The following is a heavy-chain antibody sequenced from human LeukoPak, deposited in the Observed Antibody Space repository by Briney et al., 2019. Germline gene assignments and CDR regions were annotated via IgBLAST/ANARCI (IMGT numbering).Heavy chain of an antibody. CDR1: GGSISTYY. CDR3: ARVAGNYYDRAFDI. CDR2: IFYTGGT. D-gene: IGHD1-26*01. V-gene: IGHV4-59*01. Sequence: PSETLSLTCTVSGGSISTYYWSWIRQPPGKGLEWIGYIFYTGGTNYNPSLKGRITISVDTSKNQFSLKLSSVTAADTAVYYCARVAGNYYDRAFDIWGQGTMVTISS. J-gene: IGHJ3*02.